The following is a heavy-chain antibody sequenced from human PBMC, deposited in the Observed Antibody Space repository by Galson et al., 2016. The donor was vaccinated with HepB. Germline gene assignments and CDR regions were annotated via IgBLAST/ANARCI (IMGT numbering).Heavy chain of an antibody. CDR3: AKVGWREYDGY. CDR1: GFTFSSYA. Sequence: SLRLSCAASGFTFSSYAMSWVRQAPGKGLEWVSGISGSGGSTNYGDSVRGRFTISRDNSKNTVYLQMSSLRVDDTAVYYCAKVGWREYDGYWGQGTLVTVSS. J-gene: IGHJ4*02. D-gene: IGHD3-10*01. V-gene: IGHV3-23*01. CDR2: ISGSGGST.